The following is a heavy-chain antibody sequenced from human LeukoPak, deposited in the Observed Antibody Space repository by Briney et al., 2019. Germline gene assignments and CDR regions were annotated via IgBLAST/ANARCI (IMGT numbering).Heavy chain of an antibody. CDR3: ARTIVGAAFDY. V-gene: IGHV3-74*01. CDR1: GFTFSNYW. D-gene: IGHD1-26*01. CDR2: IDGDGSST. Sequence: AGGSLRLSCAASGFTFSNYWMHWARQAPGKGLVWVSRIDGDGSSTSYADSVKGRFTISRDNAKNTLYLQMTSLRAEDTAVYYCARTIVGAAFDYWGQGILVTVSS. J-gene: IGHJ4*02.